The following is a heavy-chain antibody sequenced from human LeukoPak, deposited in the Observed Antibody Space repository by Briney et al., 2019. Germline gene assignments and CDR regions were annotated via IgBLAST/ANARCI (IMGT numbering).Heavy chain of an antibody. J-gene: IGHJ6*02. V-gene: IGHV3-30*18. Sequence: GGSLRLSCAASGFTFSSYGMHWVRQAPGKGLEWVAVIPYDGSNKYYADSVKGRFTISRDNSKNTLYLQMNSLRAEDTAVYYRAKEVSQGDILTGYYYYYYYYGMDVWGQGTTVTVSS. CDR3: AKEVSQGDILTGYYYYYYYYGMDV. CDR1: GFTFSSYG. D-gene: IGHD3-9*01. CDR2: IPYDGSNK.